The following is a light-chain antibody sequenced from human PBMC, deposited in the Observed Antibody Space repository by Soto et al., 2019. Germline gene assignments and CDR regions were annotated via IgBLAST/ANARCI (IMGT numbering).Light chain of an antibody. CDR1: QDISTS. Sequence: QMTPSPSSLSASVGDRVTITCQASQDISTSLNWYQQKPGKAPNLLIYDASNLETGVPSRFSGSASGTDFILIISSLQPQDVATYFCQHYDNLPPRLSFGGGTQVEI. V-gene: IGKV1-33*01. CDR3: QHYDNLPPRLS. J-gene: IGKJ4*01. CDR2: DAS.